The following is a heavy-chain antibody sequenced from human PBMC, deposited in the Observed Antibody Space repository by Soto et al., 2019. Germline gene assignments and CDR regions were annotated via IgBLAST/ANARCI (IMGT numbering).Heavy chain of an antibody. CDR2: ISPGSRYP. Sequence: PGGSLRLSCAGSGFTFGDSYMSWIRQAPGKGLEWLSYISPGSRYPAYADSVKGRFTISRDNAKRSLYLQMMSLTAEDTAIYYCVRGCGGGLFDPWGQGTMVTV. V-gene: IGHV3-11*06. D-gene: IGHD2-21*01. CDR3: VRGCGGGLFDP. J-gene: IGHJ5*02. CDR1: GFTFGDSY.